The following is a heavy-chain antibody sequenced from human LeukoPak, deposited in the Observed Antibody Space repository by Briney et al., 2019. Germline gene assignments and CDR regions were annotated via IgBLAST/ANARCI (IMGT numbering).Heavy chain of an antibody. CDR3: VRRSPNYYFDY. J-gene: IGHJ4*02. CDR1: RFTFSIYI. CDR2: ISSSGNYI. V-gene: IGHV3-21*01. Sequence: GGSLRLSCAASRFTFSIYIMNWVRQAPGKGLEWVSFISSSGNYIYYADSVKGRFTISRDNAKNSLYLQMNSLRAEDTAVYYCVRRSPNYYFDYWGQGTPVTVSS.